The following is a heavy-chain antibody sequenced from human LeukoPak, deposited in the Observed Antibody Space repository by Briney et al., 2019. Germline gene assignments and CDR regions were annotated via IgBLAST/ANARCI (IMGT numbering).Heavy chain of an antibody. Sequence: GGSLRLSCAASGFTFSDYYMSWIRQAPGKGLEWVSYISSSGSTIYYADSVKGRFTISRDNAKNSLYLQMNSLRAEDTAVYYCVVHYASSGYYYRQFDCWGQGTLVTVSS. CDR3: VVHYASSGYYYRQFDC. CDR1: GFTFSDYY. D-gene: IGHD3-22*01. V-gene: IGHV3-11*04. CDR2: ISSSGSTI. J-gene: IGHJ4*02.